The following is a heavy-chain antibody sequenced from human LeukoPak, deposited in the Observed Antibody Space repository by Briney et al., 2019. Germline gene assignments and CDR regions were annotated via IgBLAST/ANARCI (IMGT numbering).Heavy chain of an antibody. CDR1: GFTLSNYW. CDR2: ISPDEGNI. J-gene: IGHJ4*02. V-gene: IGHV3-74*01. Sequence: GGSLRLSCAASGFTLSNYWMNWVRQAPRKGPVWVSHISPDEGNIAYADSVKGRFTISRDSSQNTVDLHMNSLRAEDTAVYYCAKDAQRGFDYSNSLEYWGQGTLVTVSS. D-gene: IGHD4-11*01. CDR3: AKDAQRGFDYSNSLEY.